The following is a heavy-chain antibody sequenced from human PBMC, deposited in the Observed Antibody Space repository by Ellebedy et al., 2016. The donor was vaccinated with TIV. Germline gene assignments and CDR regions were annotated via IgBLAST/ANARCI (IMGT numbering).Heavy chain of an antibody. CDR3: ARDPPRTGDSYFDL. V-gene: IGHV1-2*02. CDR1: GYTFTDYR. D-gene: IGHD1-1*01. CDR2: INSGGT. Sequence: ASVKVSCKASGYTFTDYRIHWVRQAPGQGLEWMGWINSGGTKYAQNFQGRVTMTRDTSISTAYMDLSRLRSDDTAVYYCARDPPRTGDSYFDLWGRGTLVTVSS. J-gene: IGHJ2*01.